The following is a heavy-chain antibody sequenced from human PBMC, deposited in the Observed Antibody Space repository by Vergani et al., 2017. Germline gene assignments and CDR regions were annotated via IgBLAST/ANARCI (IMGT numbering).Heavy chain of an antibody. Sequence: EVQLLDSGGGLVQPGGSLRLSCAASGFPFSTYATSWVRQAPGKGLEWVSAISGHGDNIFYADSVKGRFTISRDNSKNTLFLQMNSLRVEDTAIYYCAKKHCSSTSCPFDSWGQGTLVTVSS. J-gene: IGHJ4*02. CDR1: GFPFSTYA. CDR2: ISGHGDNI. CDR3: AKKHCSSTSCPFDS. D-gene: IGHD2-2*01. V-gene: IGHV3-23*01.